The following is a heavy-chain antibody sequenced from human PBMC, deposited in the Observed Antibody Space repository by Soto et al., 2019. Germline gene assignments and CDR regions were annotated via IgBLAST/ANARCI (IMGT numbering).Heavy chain of an antibody. CDR3: AKDHFDY. CDR1: GFTFSSYG. V-gene: IGHV3-30*18. CDR2: ISYDGSNK. J-gene: IGHJ4*02. Sequence: QVQLVESGGGVVQPGRSLRLSCAASGFTFSSYGMHWVRQAPGKGLEWVAVISYDGSNKYYADSVKGRFTISRDNSKNTLYLQMNRLRAEDTAVYYCAKDHFDYWGQGTLVNVSS.